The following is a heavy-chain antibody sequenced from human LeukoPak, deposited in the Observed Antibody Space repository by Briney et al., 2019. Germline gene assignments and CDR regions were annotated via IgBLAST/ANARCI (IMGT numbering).Heavy chain of an antibody. V-gene: IGHV3-23*01. J-gene: IGHJ4*02. CDR2: ISGPAGSW. Sequence: GGSLRLPCAASGFTFSSYAMSWVRQAPGKGLEWVSAISGPAGSWDYADSVKGRFTISRDNSKNTLFLQMNSLRADDTAIYYCAKKVGLVSAPLYYFDVWGRGTLVTVSS. CDR3: AKKVGLVSAPLYYFDV. D-gene: IGHD5/OR15-5a*01. CDR1: GFTFSSYA.